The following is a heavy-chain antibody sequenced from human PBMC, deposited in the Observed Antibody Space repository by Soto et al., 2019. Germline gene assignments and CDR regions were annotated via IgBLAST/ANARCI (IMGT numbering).Heavy chain of an antibody. CDR3: AKARCSTTNCYVPDY. CDR2: ISGSGGSR. D-gene: IGHD2-2*01. CDR1: GFTFSTYT. Sequence: EVQLLESGGGLVQPGGSLRLSCVASGFTFSTYTMSWVRQAPGKGLEWVSVISGSGGSRSYADSVQGRFSISRDNPKITLYLQMNSLRGEDTAMYYCAKARCSTTNCYVPDYWGQGTLVTVSS. V-gene: IGHV3-23*01. J-gene: IGHJ4*02.